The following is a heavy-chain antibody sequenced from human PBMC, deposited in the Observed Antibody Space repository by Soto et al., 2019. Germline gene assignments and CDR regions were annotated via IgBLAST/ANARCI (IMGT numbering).Heavy chain of an antibody. J-gene: IGHJ4*02. CDR2: ISFDGSTK. CDR3: TGEVASGY. CDR1: GFSFSYSG. D-gene: IGHD2-8*02. V-gene: IGHV3-30*03. Sequence: QVQLVESGGGVVQPGRSLRLSCAASGFSFSYSGMHWVRQAPGKGLEWVAVISFDGSTKYYADSVKGRFTISRDNSKNTLYLEMHSLRADDTAVYYCTGEVASGYWGQGTLVTVSS.